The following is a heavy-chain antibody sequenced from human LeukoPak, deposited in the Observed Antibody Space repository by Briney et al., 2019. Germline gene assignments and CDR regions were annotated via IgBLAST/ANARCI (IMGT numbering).Heavy chain of an antibody. V-gene: IGHV3-23*01. CDR2: ISGGGVTT. Sequence: GGSLRLSCVGSGFTSIAYALTWARQAPGKGLEWVSGISGGGVTTYYADSVKGRFTISRDNSKNTLYPQMNSLRADDTAIYYCARNQQLGGHSYYYYGMDVWGQGTTVTVSS. D-gene: IGHD3-16*01. CDR1: GFTSIAYA. J-gene: IGHJ6*02. CDR3: ARNQQLGGHSYYYYGMDV.